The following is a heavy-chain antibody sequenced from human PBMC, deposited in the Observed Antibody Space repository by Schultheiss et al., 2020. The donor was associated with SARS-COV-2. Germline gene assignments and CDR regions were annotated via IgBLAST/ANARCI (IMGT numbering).Heavy chain of an antibody. CDR3: ARDYSNYVRGWFDP. J-gene: IGHJ5*02. CDR1: GFTFSSYA. V-gene: IGHV3-23*01. CDR2: ISGSAGTT. Sequence: SCAASGFTFSSYAMSWVRQAPGKGLEWVSAISGSAGTTYYTDSVKGRFTVSRENSKNMLYLQMNGLRAEDTAVYYCARDYSNYVRGWFDPWGQGTLVTVSS. D-gene: IGHD4-11*01.